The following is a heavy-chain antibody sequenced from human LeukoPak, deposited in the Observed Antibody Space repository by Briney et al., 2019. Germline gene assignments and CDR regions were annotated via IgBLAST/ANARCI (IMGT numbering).Heavy chain of an antibody. CDR1: GYSFTTYW. CDR2: IYPGDSDT. V-gene: IGHV5-51*01. J-gene: IGHJ4*02. CDR3: VRGSSYLAHFDY. Sequence: GESLKISCKGSGYSFTTYWIGWVRQMPGKGLEWMGIIYPGDSDTRYSPSFQGQVSISAAKSISTAYLQWSSLKASDTAMYYCVRGSSYLAHFDYWGQGTLVTVSS. D-gene: IGHD1-26*01.